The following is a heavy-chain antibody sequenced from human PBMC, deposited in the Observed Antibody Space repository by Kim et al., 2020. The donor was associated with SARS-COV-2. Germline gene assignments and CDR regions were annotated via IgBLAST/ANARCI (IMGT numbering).Heavy chain of an antibody. CDR2: IDGGGGMT. V-gene: IGHV3-74*01. J-gene: IGHJ4*02. CDR3: ARDDNCSLDC. CDR1: GFTFSSHW. D-gene: IGHD1-1*01. Sequence: GGSLRLSCAASGFTFSSHWMYWVRQAPGKGLVWVSPIDGGGGMTNYADSVKGRFTISRDNTKSTLYLQMNNLSVEDTAFYYCARDDNCSLDCWGQGTLVTVSS.